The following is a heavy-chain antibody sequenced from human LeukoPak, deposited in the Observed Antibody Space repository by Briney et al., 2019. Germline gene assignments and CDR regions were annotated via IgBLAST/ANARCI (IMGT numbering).Heavy chain of an antibody. CDR2: IIPIFGTA. CDR3: ATLGSRTDLDY. Sequence: ASVKVSCKASGGTFSSYAISWVRQAPGQGLEWMGGIIPIFGTANYAQKFQGRVTITADESTSTAYMELSSLRSEDTAVYYCATLGSRTDLDYWGQGTLVNVSS. V-gene: IGHV1-69*13. CDR1: GGTFSSYA. D-gene: IGHD1-26*01. J-gene: IGHJ4*02.